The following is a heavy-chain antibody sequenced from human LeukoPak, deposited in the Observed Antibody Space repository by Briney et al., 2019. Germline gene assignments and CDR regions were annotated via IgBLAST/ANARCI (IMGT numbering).Heavy chain of an antibody. J-gene: IGHJ5*02. Sequence: SGTLSLTCAVSGGSISSDYWWSWVRQPPGKGLEWIGEIYQSGSTNYNPSLKSRVTISVDTSKNQFSLKLSSVTAADTAVYYCASHSLTIFGVVTDVFDPWGQGTLVTVSS. V-gene: IGHV4-4*02. D-gene: IGHD3-3*01. CDR1: GGSISSDYW. CDR3: ASHSLTIFGVVTDVFDP. CDR2: IYQSGST.